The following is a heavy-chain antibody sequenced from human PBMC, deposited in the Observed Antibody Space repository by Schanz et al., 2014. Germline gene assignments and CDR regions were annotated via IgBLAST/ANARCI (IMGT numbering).Heavy chain of an antibody. V-gene: IGHV1-18*01. CDR1: GYTFSNYG. J-gene: IGHJ6*02. Sequence: QGLLVQSGGEVKKPGASVKISCQASGYTFSNYGISWVRQAPGQGFEWMGWISVYNGDIKYDQKFQPTSVQPPVTSTNDAFMDSRSLRTDDPATYYSTKDVGSAYQVDYYYYGMDVWGQGTTVTVSS. CDR2: ISVYNGDI. D-gene: IGHD2-2*01. CDR3: TKDVGSAYQVDYYYYGMDV.